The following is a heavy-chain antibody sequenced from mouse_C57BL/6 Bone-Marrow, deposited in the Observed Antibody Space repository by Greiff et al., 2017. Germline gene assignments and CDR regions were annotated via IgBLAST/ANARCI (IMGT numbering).Heavy chain of an antibody. J-gene: IGHJ4*01. CDR2: ISNLAYSI. V-gene: IGHV5-15*01. Sequence: EVKVVESGGGLVQPGGSLKLSCAASGFTFSDYGMAWVRQAPRKGPEWVAFISNLAYSIYYADTVTGRFTIARENAKNTLYLEMSSLRSEDTAMYCGAREVTRNYAMDYWGQGTSVTVSS. D-gene: IGHD2-13*01. CDR3: AREVTRNYAMDY. CDR1: GFTFSDYG.